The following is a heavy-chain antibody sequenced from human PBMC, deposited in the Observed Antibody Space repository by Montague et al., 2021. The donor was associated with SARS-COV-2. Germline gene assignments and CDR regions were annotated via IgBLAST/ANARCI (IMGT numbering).Heavy chain of an antibody. D-gene: IGHD4-11*01. CDR3: AGKVLTVPADY. Sequence: SETLSLTCAVSGVSITSTNWWSLVRQPPGKGLEWIGEISYGGIATYTPSLKSRATISMDRSRNLFSLKLSSVTAAGTAIYYCAGKVLTVPADYWGQGTLVTVS. J-gene: IGHJ4*02. V-gene: IGHV4-4*02. CDR2: ISYGGIA. CDR1: GVSITSTNW.